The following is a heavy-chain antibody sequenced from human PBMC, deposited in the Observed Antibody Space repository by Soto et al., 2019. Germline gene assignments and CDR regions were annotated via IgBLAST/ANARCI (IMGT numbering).Heavy chain of an antibody. CDR3: VQSPSSSPGDH. Sequence: QITLKESGPALVIPTQTLTLTCTFSGFSLDTYGEGVGWVRQPPGKALEWLALIYWHDDQRYSQSLKSRLTITKDTSKKQVVLTMTNMDPVDTATYYCVQSPSSSPGDHWGQGTMVTVSS. CDR2: IYWHDDQ. CDR1: GFSLDTYGEG. V-gene: IGHV2-5*01. D-gene: IGHD6-6*01. J-gene: IGHJ5*02.